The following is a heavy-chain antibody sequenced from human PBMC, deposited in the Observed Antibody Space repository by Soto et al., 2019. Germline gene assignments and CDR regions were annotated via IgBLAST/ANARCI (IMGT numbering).Heavy chain of an antibody. CDR3: ARPWGESTSVDY. Sequence: EVQLVESGGGLVQPGGSLRLSCAASEFSINTYWMHWVRQAPGKGLVWVSVINSDGTNTAYADSVKGRFTISRDNAKNTLYLPMNSLGPEDTAVYYCARPWGESTSVDYWGQGTLVTVSS. J-gene: IGHJ4*02. CDR1: EFSINTYW. D-gene: IGHD3-16*01. CDR2: INSDGTNT. V-gene: IGHV3-74*01.